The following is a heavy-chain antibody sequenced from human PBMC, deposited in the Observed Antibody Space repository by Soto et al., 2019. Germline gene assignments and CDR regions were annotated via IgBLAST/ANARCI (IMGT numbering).Heavy chain of an antibody. J-gene: IGHJ4*02. CDR1: GFTFSSYA. CDR3: ARDQQELLWFGELFDY. D-gene: IGHD3-10*01. Sequence: QVQLVESGGGVVQPGRSLRLSCAASGFTFSSYAMHWVRQAPCKGLEWVAVISYDGSNKYYADSVKGRFTISRDNSKNTLYLQMNSLRAEDTAVYYCARDQQELLWFGELFDYWGQGTLVTVSS. V-gene: IGHV3-30-3*01. CDR2: ISYDGSNK.